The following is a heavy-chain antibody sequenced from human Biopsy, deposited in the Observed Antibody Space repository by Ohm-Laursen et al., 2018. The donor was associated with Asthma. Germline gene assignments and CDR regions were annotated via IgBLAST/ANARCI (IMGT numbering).Heavy chain of an antibody. CDR2: LYHSGTT. Sequence: SQTLSLTCAVSGVSVGTRGYSWTWIRQTPGRGLEWIGYLYHSGTTYYNPSLRSRVAILEDKSRNQFSLNLKSVTAADTAVYYCARIYDYWSGHYGFDPWGPGTLVTVSS. J-gene: IGHJ5*02. V-gene: IGHV4-30-2*01. CDR1: GVSVGTRGYS. D-gene: IGHD3-3*01. CDR3: ARIYDYWSGHYGFDP.